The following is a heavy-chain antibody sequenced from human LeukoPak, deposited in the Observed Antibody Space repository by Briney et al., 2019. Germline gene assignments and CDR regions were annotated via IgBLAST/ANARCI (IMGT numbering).Heavy chain of an antibody. D-gene: IGHD2-15*01. V-gene: IGHV3-23*01. CDR3: AKIRERYCSGGTCFINFDY. J-gene: IGHJ4*02. CDR2: ISGSGSTT. Sequence: PGGSLRLSCAASGFTFSSYAMTWVRQAPGKGLEWVSAISGSGSTTYYADSVKGRFTISRDNSKNTLYLQMNSLRGEDTAVYYCAKIRERYCSGGTCFINFDYWGQGTLVTVSS. CDR1: GFTFSSYA.